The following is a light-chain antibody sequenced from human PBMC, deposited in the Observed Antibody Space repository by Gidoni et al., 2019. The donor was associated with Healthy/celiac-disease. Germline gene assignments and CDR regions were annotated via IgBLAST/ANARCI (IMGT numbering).Light chain of an antibody. CDR1: SSNTGNNY. Sequence: QSVLTHPPSVSPAPGQKVTIYCSGSSSNTGNNYVTWYRHLPGTAPKLLIYDNNKRPSGIPDRFSGSKSGTSATLCITGLQTGDEADYYCGTWESSMSAGVFGTGTKVTVL. CDR2: DNN. J-gene: IGLJ1*01. V-gene: IGLV1-51*01. CDR3: GTWESSMSAGV.